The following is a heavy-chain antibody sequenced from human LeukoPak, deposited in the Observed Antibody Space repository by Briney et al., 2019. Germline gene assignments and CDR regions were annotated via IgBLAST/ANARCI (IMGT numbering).Heavy chain of an antibody. J-gene: IGHJ4*02. D-gene: IGHD3-10*01. CDR1: GYTFTSYG. CDR2: ISAYNGNT. Sequence: ASVKVSCKASGYTFTSYGISWVRQAPGQGLDWMGLISAYNGNTNYAQKLQGRVTMTTDTSTSTAYMELRSLRSDDTAVYYCARVWYYYGSGSLKTDYWGQGTLVTVSS. V-gene: IGHV1-18*01. CDR3: ARVWYYYGSGSLKTDY.